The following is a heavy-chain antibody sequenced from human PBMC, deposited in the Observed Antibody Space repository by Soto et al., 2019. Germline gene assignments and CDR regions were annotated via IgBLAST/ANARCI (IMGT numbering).Heavy chain of an antibody. J-gene: IGHJ6*02. Sequence: PGGSLRLSCVASGFTFSNYGMHWVRQAPGKGLEWAAVISFDGSNKYSADSVKGRFTISRDNSKNTLHLQMNSLRAADTAVYYCAKSRAIFGVVIARDYYYDMNVWGQGTTVTVSS. D-gene: IGHD3-3*01. CDR3: AKSRAIFGVVIARDYYYDMNV. CDR2: ISFDGSNK. V-gene: IGHV3-30*18. CDR1: GFTFSNYG.